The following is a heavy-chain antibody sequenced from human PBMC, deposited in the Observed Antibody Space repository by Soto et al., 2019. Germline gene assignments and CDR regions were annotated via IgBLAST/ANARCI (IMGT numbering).Heavy chain of an antibody. J-gene: IGHJ4*02. CDR3: ARDKGPGSSNWYSYFDY. Sequence: SETLSLTCTVSGGSISVTPHYWGWVRQPPGMGLEWIGCIYYSGSTYYNPSLKSRVTILIDTSKNQFSLKLSSVTAADTAVYYCARDKGPGSSNWYSYFDYWGRGTLVTVSS. D-gene: IGHD6-13*01. V-gene: IGHV4-39*07. CDR1: GGSISVTPHY. CDR2: IYYSGST.